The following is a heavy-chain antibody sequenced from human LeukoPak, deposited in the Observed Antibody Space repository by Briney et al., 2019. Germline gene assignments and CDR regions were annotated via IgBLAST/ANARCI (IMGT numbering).Heavy chain of an antibody. CDR3: ARTRITMVRGVIIPQEFDY. J-gene: IGHJ4*02. CDR1: GGTFSSYA. D-gene: IGHD3-10*01. CDR2: IIPIFGTA. Sequence: SVKVSCKASGGTFSSYAISWVRQAPGQGLEWMGGIIPIFGTANYAQKFQGRVTITADESTSTAYMELRSLRSDDTAVYYCARTRITMVRGVIIPQEFDYWGQGTLATVSS. V-gene: IGHV1-69*13.